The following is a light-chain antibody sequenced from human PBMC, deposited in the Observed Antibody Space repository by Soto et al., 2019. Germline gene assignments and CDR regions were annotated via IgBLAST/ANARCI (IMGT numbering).Light chain of an antibody. CDR2: GAS. CDR3: QQYDGSPLT. J-gene: IGKJ2*01. CDR1: QSISSSY. Sequence: EIVLTQSPGTLSLSPGERATLSCRASQSISSSYLAWYQQKPGQAHRLLIYGASSRATGIPDRFSGSGSGTDFTLNISRVEPEDFAVYYCQQYDGSPLTFGQGTRLEIK. V-gene: IGKV3-20*01.